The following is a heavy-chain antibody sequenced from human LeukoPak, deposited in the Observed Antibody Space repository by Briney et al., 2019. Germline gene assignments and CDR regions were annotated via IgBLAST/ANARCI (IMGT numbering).Heavy chain of an antibody. Sequence: GGSLRLSCAASGFTFSNYAMSWVRQAPGKGLEWGSTISGIGDTTYYADSVKGRFTYSRDNSKRTLYLQMNSLRAEDTAVYYCAKAKTQAMVLPGNYWGQGTLVTVSS. J-gene: IGHJ4*02. CDR3: AKAKTQAMVLPGNY. CDR2: ISGIGDTT. CDR1: GFTFSNYA. D-gene: IGHD5-18*01. V-gene: IGHV3-23*01.